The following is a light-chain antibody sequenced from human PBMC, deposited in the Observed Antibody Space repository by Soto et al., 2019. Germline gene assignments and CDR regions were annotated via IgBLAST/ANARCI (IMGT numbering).Light chain of an antibody. CDR2: GAS. Sequence: EIVLTQSPGTLSLSPGERATLSCRASQSVSNNYLAWYQQKPGQAPRLLIYGASNRATGIPARFSGGGSGAEYTLTISSMQYEEFAVYYCQQYDKWPRTFGQGTKVDIK. J-gene: IGKJ1*01. CDR3: QQYDKWPRT. V-gene: IGKV3D-15*01. CDR1: QSVSNN.